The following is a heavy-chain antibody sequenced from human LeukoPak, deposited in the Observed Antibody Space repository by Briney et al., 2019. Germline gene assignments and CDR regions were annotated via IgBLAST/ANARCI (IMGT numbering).Heavy chain of an antibody. CDR2: IIPIFGTA. CDR3: ARGSPRPYCSSTSCYPPQYYYYGMDV. CDR1: GGTFGSYA. V-gene: IGHV1-69*13. J-gene: IGHJ6*04. D-gene: IGHD2-2*01. Sequence: SVKVSCKASGGTFGSYAISWVRQAPGQGLEWMGGIIPIFGTANYAQKFQGRVTITADESTSTAYMELSSLRSEDTAVYYCARGSPRPYCSSTSCYPPQYYYYGMDVWGKGTTVTVSS.